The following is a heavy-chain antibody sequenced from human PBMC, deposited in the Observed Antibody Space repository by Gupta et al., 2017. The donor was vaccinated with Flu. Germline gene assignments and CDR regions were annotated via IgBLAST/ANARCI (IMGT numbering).Heavy chain of an antibody. CDR3: GRGGFIGLLALVGALTLDP. Sequence: FSDYWMNWVRQSPGKGLQWVASIRQDGSEMYYVDSVKGRFTISRDNAKNSVFLQMNSLTVEDTAVYYCGRGGFIGLLALVGALTLDPWGQGALVTV. CDR2: IRQDGSEM. J-gene: IGHJ5*02. CDR1: FSDYW. V-gene: IGHV3-7*01. D-gene: IGHD3-16*02.